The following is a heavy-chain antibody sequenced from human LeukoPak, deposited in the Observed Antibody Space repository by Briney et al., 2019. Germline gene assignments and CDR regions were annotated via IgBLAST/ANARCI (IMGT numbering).Heavy chain of an antibody. CDR2: ISYSGNT. CDR1: GGSISPYF. CDR3: ARHEYSSSFWFDP. D-gene: IGHD6-6*01. V-gene: IGHV4-59*08. J-gene: IGHJ5*02. Sequence: PSETLSLTCTVSGGSISPYFWSWIRQPPGKGLEWIGHISYSGNTYYFPSLKSRVTISLDTSKNQFSLKLSSVTAADTAVYYCARHEYSSSFWFDPWGQGTLVTVSS.